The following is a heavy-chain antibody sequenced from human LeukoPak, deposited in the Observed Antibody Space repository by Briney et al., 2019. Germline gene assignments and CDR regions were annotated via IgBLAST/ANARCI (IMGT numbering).Heavy chain of an antibody. CDR1: GDSISSYY. CDR3: ARQGGSIAVARFDY. J-gene: IGHJ4*02. V-gene: IGHV4-4*09. CDR2: IYTSGTT. D-gene: IGHD6-19*01. Sequence: SETLSLTCTVSGDSISSYYWSWIRQPPGKGLEWIGYIYTSGTTNYNPSLKSRVTISVDTSKNQFSLKLSSVTAADTAVYYCARQGGSIAVARFDYWGQGTLATVSS.